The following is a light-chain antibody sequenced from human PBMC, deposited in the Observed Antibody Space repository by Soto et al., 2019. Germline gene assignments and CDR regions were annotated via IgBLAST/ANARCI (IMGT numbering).Light chain of an antibody. CDR1: STDVGGYNY. CDR3: GSYTCTDTPFV. V-gene: IGLV2-11*01. CDR2: EVS. Sequence: QSVLTQPRSVSGSPGQSVSISCTGTSTDVGGYNYVSWYQHHPGKGPKLIIYEVSNRPAGVSDRFSGSKSGNKASLIISNLEADDESDYYCGSYTCTDTPFVFVTVTMVTVL. J-gene: IGLJ1*01.